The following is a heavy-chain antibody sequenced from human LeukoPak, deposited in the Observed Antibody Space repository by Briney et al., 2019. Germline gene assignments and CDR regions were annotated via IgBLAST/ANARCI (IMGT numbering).Heavy chain of an antibody. CDR3: ARDLASTPHWELDY. CDR2: INPKSGGT. V-gene: IGHV1-2*06. J-gene: IGHJ4*02. CDR1: GYIFTDYY. Sequence: GASVKVSCKASGYIFTDYYIHWVRQSHAQGLEWMGRINPKSGGTDDAQDFQGRVTMTRDSSINTVHLYLSSLTSDDTAVYHCARDLASTPHWELDYWGQGSPVTVSP. D-gene: IGHD7-27*01.